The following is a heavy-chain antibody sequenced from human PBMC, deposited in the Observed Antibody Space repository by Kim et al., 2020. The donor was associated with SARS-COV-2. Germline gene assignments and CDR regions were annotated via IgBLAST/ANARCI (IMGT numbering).Heavy chain of an antibody. J-gene: IGHJ6*02. CDR1: GYTFTSYG. CDR2: ISAYNGIT. Sequence: ASVKVSCKASGYTFTSYGISWVRQAPGQGLEWMGWISAYNGITNYAQKLQGGVTMTTDTSTSTAYMELRSLRSDDTAVYYCARDLRSATSPNITIFGVDRFYGMDVWGQGTTVTVSS. CDR3: ARDLRSATSPNITIFGVDRFYGMDV. V-gene: IGHV1-18*04. D-gene: IGHD3-3*01.